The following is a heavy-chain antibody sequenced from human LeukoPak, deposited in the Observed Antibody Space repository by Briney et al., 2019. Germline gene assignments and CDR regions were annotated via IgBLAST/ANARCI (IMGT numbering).Heavy chain of an antibody. CDR2: ISGSGGST. J-gene: IGHJ4*02. Sequence: QPGGSLRLSCAASGFTFSSYAMSCVRQAPGKGLEWVSAISGSGGSTYYADSVKGRFTISRDNSKNTLYLQMNSRRADDTAVYYCAKTTTYDILTGYNYFDYWGQGTLVTGSS. D-gene: IGHD3-9*01. CDR1: GFTFSSYA. V-gene: IGHV3-23*01. CDR3: AKTTTYDILTGYNYFDY.